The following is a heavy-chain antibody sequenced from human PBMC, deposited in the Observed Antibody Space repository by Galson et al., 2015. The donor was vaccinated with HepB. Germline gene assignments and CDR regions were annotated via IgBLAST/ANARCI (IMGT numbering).Heavy chain of an antibody. V-gene: IGHV3-11*06. Sequence: LRLSCAVSGFTSSDYPMSWIRQAPGKGLEWVSYISSSRSYTIYADSVEGRFTISRDNAKNSLYLQMNSVRAEDTAVYYCAREGVLWFGELLGAFDIWGQGTMVTVSS. J-gene: IGHJ3*02. CDR1: GFTSSDYP. D-gene: IGHD3-10*01. CDR2: ISSSRSYT. CDR3: AREGVLWFGELLGAFDI.